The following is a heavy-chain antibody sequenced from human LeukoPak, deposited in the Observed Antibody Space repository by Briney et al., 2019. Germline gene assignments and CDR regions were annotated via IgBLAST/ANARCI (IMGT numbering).Heavy chain of an antibody. CDR2: IYHTGST. V-gene: IGHV4-59*02. J-gene: IGHJ6*03. CDR1: GGSVSDYY. D-gene: IGHD2-8*01. Sequence: PSETLSLTCTISGGSVSDYYWSWIRQSPGKGLEWIGYIYHTGSTSYSPSLKSRVTISADTSQNQFSLKLSSVTAADTAVYYCARIVLMVYAHYYYYYYMDVWGKGTTVTVSS. CDR3: ARIVLMVYAHYYYYYYMDV.